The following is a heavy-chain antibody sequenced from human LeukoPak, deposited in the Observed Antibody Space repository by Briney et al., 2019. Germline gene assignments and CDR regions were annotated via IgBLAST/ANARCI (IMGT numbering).Heavy chain of an antibody. D-gene: IGHD4-17*01. Sequence: SETLSLTCTVSGGSISSGGYYWSWIRQHPGKGLEWIGYIYYSGSTYYNPSLKSRVTIPVDTSKNQFSLKLSSVTAADTAVYYCARVPTTVTTYFDYWGQGTLVTVSS. CDR2: IYYSGST. CDR3: ARVPTTVTTYFDY. V-gene: IGHV4-31*03. J-gene: IGHJ4*02. CDR1: GGSISSGGYY.